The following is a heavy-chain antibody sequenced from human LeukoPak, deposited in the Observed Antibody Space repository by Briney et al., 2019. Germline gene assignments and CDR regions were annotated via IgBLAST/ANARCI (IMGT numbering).Heavy chain of an antibody. D-gene: IGHD3-22*01. CDR2: ISNDGGGT. Sequence: GGSLRLSCAASGFIFNNYGLIWVRQAPGKGLEWVSAISNDGGGTNYADVVKGRFTISRDNSKNTLFLQMNSLRAEDTALYYCAKGSSGYFVDLWGQGTLVTVSS. CDR1: GFIFNNYG. CDR3: AKGSSGYFVDL. J-gene: IGHJ5*02. V-gene: IGHV3-23*01.